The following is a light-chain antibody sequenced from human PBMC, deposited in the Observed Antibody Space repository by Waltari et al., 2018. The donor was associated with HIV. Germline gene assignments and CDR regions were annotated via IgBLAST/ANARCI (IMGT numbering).Light chain of an antibody. Sequence: QSVLTQPPSVSAAPGQNVTISCSGRSSNLGDNYVAWYHQVPGTAPKLLIYEDNKRPSGTPDRFSGSKSGTSATLGITGLQTGDEADYYCGTWDNSLSGSVFGTGTKVTVL. CDR2: EDN. CDR1: SSNLGDNY. CDR3: GTWDNSLSGSV. J-gene: IGLJ1*01. V-gene: IGLV1-51*02.